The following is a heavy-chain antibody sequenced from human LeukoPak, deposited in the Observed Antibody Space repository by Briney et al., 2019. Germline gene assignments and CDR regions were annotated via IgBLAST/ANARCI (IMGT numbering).Heavy chain of an antibody. D-gene: IGHD3-22*01. Sequence: ASVKVSCKASGYTFTGYYMHWVRQALGQGLEWMGRINPNSGGTNYAQKFQGRVTMTRDTSISTAYMELSRLRSDDTAVYYCAREGTYYYDSSGYYHGFDYWGQGTLVTVSS. J-gene: IGHJ4*02. V-gene: IGHV1-2*06. CDR2: INPNSGGT. CDR1: GYTFTGYY. CDR3: AREGTYYYDSSGYYHGFDY.